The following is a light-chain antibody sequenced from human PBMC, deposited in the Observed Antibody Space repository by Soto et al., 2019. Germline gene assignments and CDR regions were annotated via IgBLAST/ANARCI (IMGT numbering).Light chain of an antibody. CDR1: QSVSSY. V-gene: IGKV3-11*01. J-gene: IGKJ5*01. CDR3: QQSTNCSHIT. Sequence: EIVLTQSPATLSLSPGERATLSCRASQSVSSYLAWYQQKPGQAPRLLIYDASNRATGIPARFSGSGSGTDFTLTISSLEPEVFSVYCCQQSTNCSHIT. CDR2: DAS.